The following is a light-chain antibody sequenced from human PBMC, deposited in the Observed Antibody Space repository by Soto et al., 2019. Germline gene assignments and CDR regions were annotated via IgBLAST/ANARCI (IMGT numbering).Light chain of an antibody. V-gene: IGKV1-39*01. Sequence: DIQLTQSPSSLSASVTDSVTITCRASQAINNNLNWYQQKLGKAPELLIYRASTLQSGVPSRFSGSGYGTDFTLTISSLEHEDFGTYYCQQSYCTPYTFGQGTKVEIK. CDR1: QAINNN. J-gene: IGKJ2*01. CDR3: QQSYCTPYT. CDR2: RAS.